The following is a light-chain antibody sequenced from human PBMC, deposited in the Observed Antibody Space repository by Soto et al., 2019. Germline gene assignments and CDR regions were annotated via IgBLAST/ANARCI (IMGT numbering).Light chain of an antibody. CDR2: DAS. Sequence: EIVLTQSPATLYLSPGERATLSCRASQSVRNFLAWYQQKPGQAPRLLIYDASNRATGIPARFSGSGSGTDFTLTISSLEPEDFAFYYCQQRFNWLTFGGGTKVEIK. CDR3: QQRFNWLT. CDR1: QSVRNF. V-gene: IGKV3-11*01. J-gene: IGKJ4*01.